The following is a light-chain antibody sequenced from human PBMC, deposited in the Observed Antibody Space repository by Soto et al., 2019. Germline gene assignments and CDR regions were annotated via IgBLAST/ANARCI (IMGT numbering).Light chain of an antibody. V-gene: IGLV2-23*01. CDR2: EGS. Sequence: QSVLTQPASVSGSPGQSITISCTGTSSDVGSYNLVSWYQQHPGKAPKLMIYEGSKRPSGVSNRFSGSKSGNTASLTISGLQADDEADYYCCSYAGRGRVFGGGTKVTVL. J-gene: IGLJ2*01. CDR3: CSYAGRGRV. CDR1: SSDVGSYNL.